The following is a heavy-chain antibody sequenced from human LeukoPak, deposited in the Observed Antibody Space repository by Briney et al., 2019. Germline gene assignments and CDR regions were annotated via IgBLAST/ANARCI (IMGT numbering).Heavy chain of an antibody. CDR3: ARRSTGGGLFDY. Sequence: SETLSLTCTVSGGSISSSSYYWGWIRQPPGKGLEWIGSIFYGGNTYYNPSLKSRVTMSVDTSKNHFSLKLSSVTSADTAVYYCARRSTGGGLFDYWGQGTLVTVSS. D-gene: IGHD3-10*01. V-gene: IGHV4-39*02. CDR1: GGSISSSSYY. J-gene: IGHJ4*02. CDR2: IFYGGNT.